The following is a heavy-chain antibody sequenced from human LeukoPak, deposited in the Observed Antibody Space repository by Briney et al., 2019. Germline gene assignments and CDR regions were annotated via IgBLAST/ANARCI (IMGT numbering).Heavy chain of an antibody. D-gene: IGHD6-6*01. CDR3: ARGGIAARRPLSP. V-gene: IGHV4-34*01. Sequence: SETLSLTCAVYGGSFSGYYWSWIRQPPGKGLEWIGEISHSGSTNYNPSLKSRVTISVDTSKNQFSLKLSSVTAADTAVYYCARGGIAARRPLSPWGQGTLVTVSS. CDR1: GGSFSGYY. CDR2: ISHSGST. J-gene: IGHJ5*02.